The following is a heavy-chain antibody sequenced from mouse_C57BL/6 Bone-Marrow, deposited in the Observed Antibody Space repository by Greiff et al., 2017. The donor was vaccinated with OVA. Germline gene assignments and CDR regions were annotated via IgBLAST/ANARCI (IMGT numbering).Heavy chain of an antibody. J-gene: IGHJ3*01. V-gene: IGHV14-4*01. CDR2: IDPENGDT. CDR1: GFNIKDDY. D-gene: IGHD1-1*01. Sequence: EVQLQQSGAELVRPGASVKLSCTASGFNIKDDYMHWVKQRPEQGLEWIGWIDPENGDTEYASKFQGKATITADTSSNTAYLQLSSLTSEDTAVYCCTTRDGSAWFAYWGQGTLVTVSA. CDR3: TTRDGSAWFAY.